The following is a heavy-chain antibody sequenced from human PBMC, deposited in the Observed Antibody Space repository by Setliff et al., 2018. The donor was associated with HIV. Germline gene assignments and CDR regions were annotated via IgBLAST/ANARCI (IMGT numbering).Heavy chain of an antibody. V-gene: IGHV4-39*01. J-gene: IGHJ6*03. CDR1: GGSIINNNYY. CDR3: ARHRDPPGSRWIFYYYYMDL. D-gene: IGHD6-13*01. CDR2: IYYSGST. Sequence: SETLSLTCNVSGGSIINNNYYWGWIRQPPGKGLEWMASIYYSGSTSYNPALKSRVTMSVDAAKNQVSLRLSSVTAADTGVYYCARHRDPPGSRWIFYYYYMDLWGGGTTVTVSS.